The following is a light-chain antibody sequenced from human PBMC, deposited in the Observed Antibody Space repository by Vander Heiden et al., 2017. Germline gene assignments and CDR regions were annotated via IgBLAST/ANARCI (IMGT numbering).Light chain of an antibody. CDR2: QDS. CDR3: QAWDSSFLV. CDR1: KLGDKY. J-gene: IGLJ3*02. V-gene: IGLV3-1*01. Sequence: SYELTQPPSVSVSPGQTASITCSGDKLGDKYACWYQQKPGQSPGRVIYQDSKRPSGIPERFSGSNSGKKATLTISGTQAMDEAYYYCQAWDSSFLVFGGGTKLTVL.